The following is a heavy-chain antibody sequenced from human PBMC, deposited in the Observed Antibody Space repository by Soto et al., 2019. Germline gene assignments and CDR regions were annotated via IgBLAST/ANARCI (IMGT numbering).Heavy chain of an antibody. D-gene: IGHD3-10*01. CDR3: ARHGFGALHGLVDV. Sequence: QVQLQESGPGLVKSSETLSLTCTVSGGSIRDYYWSWIRLPPGKGLEWVGYSHHGWGSDYNPSLRSRVTMSLDTSKKHLSLKLTSVPPADTAVYYCARHGFGALHGLVDVWGQGTTVIVSS. J-gene: IGHJ6*02. CDR1: GGSIRDYY. CDR2: SHHGWGS. V-gene: IGHV4-59*08.